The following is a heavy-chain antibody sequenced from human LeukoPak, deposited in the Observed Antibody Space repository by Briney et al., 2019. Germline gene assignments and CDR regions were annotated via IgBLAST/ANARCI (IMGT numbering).Heavy chain of an antibody. D-gene: IGHD6-19*01. V-gene: IGHV3-23*01. CDR2: ISGNGDST. CDR1: GFTFSSYA. Sequence: GGSLRLSCAASGFTFSSYALSWVRQAPGKGLERVSTISGNGDSTYYADSVKGRFTISRDNSKNTLYLQMNSLRAEDTAVYYCAKRYGTSGFNWFDPWGQGTLVTVSS. J-gene: IGHJ5*02. CDR3: AKRYGTSGFNWFDP.